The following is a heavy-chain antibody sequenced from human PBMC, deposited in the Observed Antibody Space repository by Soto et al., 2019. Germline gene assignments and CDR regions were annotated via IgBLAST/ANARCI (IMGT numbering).Heavy chain of an antibody. V-gene: IGHV4-30-4*01. Sequence: QVQLQESGPGLVKPSQTLSLTCTVSGGSISSGDYYWSWIRQPPGKGLEWIGYIYYSGTTYYNPSLKSRVTISVDTSKNQFSLKVNSVTAADMAVYYCARALIQLWPHYYYGMDVWGQGTTVTVSS. D-gene: IGHD5-18*01. CDR3: ARALIQLWPHYYYGMDV. CDR1: GGSISSGDYY. CDR2: IYYSGTT. J-gene: IGHJ6*02.